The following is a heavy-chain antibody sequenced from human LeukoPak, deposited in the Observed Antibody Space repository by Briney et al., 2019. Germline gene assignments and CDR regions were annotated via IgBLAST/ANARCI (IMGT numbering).Heavy chain of an antibody. J-gene: IGHJ4*02. CDR2: ISSSSSTI. D-gene: IGHD3-9*01. Sequence: SGGSLRLSCAASGSTFSSYSMNWVRQAPGKGLEWVSYISSSSSTIYYADSVKDRFTISRDNAKNSLYLQMNSLRAEDTAVYYCARMQYYDILTGSDYWGQGTLVTVSS. CDR3: ARMQYYDILTGSDY. CDR1: GSTFSSYS. V-gene: IGHV3-48*04.